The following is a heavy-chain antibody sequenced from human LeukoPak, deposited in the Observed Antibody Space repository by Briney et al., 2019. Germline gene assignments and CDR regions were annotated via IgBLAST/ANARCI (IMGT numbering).Heavy chain of an antibody. Sequence: PSETLSLACTVSGYSISSDYFWGWIRQPPGKGLEWIGTIYHSGSTYYSPSLKSRVTISVDTSKNQFSLKLNSVTAADTAVYYCARTTTARQPSRYFDSWGQGTLVTVSS. CDR3: ARTTTARQPSRYFDS. J-gene: IGHJ4*02. D-gene: IGHD6-6*01. CDR2: IYHSGST. V-gene: IGHV4-38-2*02. CDR1: GYSISSDYF.